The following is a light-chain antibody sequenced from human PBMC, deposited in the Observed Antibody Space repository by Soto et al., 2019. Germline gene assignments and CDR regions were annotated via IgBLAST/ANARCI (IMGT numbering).Light chain of an antibody. CDR3: QSYDSSLSGPVI. J-gene: IGLJ2*01. V-gene: IGLV1-40*01. CDR1: SSNIGAGYD. CDR2: GNN. Sequence: QSVLTQPPSVSGAPGQRVTISCTGSSSNIGAGYDLHWYQQLPGTAPKLLIYGNNNRPSGVPDRFSGSKSGTSASLAITGLQAEDEADYYCQSYDSSLSGPVIFGGGTQLTVL.